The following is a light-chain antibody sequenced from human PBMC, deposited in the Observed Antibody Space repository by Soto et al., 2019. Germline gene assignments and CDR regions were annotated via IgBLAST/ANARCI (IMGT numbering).Light chain of an antibody. J-gene: IGKJ3*01. Sequence: DIQMTQSPSSLSASVGDRVTITCRASQTIIGYLNWYQQKPGRAPNLLIYAASNLQSGVPSRFSGSASGTEFTLTISSLQPEDFATYYCQQSYSTLFSFGPGTKVEIK. V-gene: IGKV1-39*01. CDR2: AAS. CDR1: QTIIGY. CDR3: QQSYSTLFS.